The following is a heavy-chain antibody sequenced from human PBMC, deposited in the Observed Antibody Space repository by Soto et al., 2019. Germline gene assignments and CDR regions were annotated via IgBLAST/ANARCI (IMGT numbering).Heavy chain of an antibody. CDR3: ARDPGIAARSHNWFDP. Sequence: PSETLSLTSTVSGGSVSRGSSYCSWIREPPGKGLEWIGYIYYSGSTNYNPSLKSRVTISVDTSKNQFSLKLSSVTAADTAVYYCARDPGIAARSHNWFDPWGQGTLVTVSS. CDR1: GGSVSRGSSY. CDR2: IYYSGST. D-gene: IGHD6-6*01. V-gene: IGHV4-61*01. J-gene: IGHJ5*02.